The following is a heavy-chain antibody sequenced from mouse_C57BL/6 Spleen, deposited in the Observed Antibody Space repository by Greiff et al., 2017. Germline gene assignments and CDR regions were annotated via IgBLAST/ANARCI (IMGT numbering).Heavy chain of an antibody. Sequence: QVHVKQSGAELVKPGASVKLSCKASGYTFTSYWMHWVKQRPGQGLEWIGMIHPNSGSTNYNEKFKSKATLTVDKSSSTAYMQLSSLTSEDSAVYYCARYYGSSYDYFDYWGQGTTLTVSS. CDR1: GYTFTSYW. D-gene: IGHD1-1*01. CDR3: ARYYGSSYDYFDY. CDR2: IHPNSGST. J-gene: IGHJ2*01. V-gene: IGHV1-64*01.